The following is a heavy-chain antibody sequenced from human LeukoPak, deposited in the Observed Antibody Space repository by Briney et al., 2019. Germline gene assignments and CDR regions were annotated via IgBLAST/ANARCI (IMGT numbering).Heavy chain of an antibody. CDR1: GFTFSGSA. D-gene: IGHD1-26*01. V-gene: IGHV3-73*01. CDR3: TRDSGTYNWFDP. J-gene: IGHJ5*02. CDR2: IDKKDKGYATAT. Sequence: GGSLRLSCAASGFTFSGSAIHRVRQSSGKGLEWVGQIDKKDKGYATATAYAASVKGRFTISRDDSINTAYLQMKSLKTEDTALYYCTRDSGTYNWFDPWGQGTLVTVSS.